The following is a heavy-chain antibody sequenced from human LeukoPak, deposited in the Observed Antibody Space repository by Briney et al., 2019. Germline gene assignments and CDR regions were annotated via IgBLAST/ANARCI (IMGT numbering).Heavy chain of an antibody. Sequence: GRSLRLSCAASGFTFSSYAMHWVRQAPGKGLEWVAVISYDGSNKYYADSVKGRFTISRDNSKNTLYLQMNSLRAEDTAVYYCARRGGDYFDYWGQGTLVTVSS. J-gene: IGHJ4*02. D-gene: IGHD4-17*01. V-gene: IGHV3-30-3*01. CDR2: ISYDGSNK. CDR3: ARRGGDYFDY. CDR1: GFTFSSYA.